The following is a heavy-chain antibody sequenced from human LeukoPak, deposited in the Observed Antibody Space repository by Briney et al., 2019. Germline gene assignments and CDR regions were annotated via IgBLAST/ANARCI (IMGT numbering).Heavy chain of an antibody. CDR3: AKAKGIAAAGPIDY. CDR1: GFSFRTHA. Sequence: GGSLRLSCVASGFSFRTHAIHWVRQAPGKGLEWVSGISWNSSSIGYADSVKGRFTISRDNAKNSLYLQMNSLRAEDTALYYCAKAKGIAAAGPIDYWGQGTLVTVSS. J-gene: IGHJ4*02. V-gene: IGHV3-9*01. D-gene: IGHD6-13*01. CDR2: ISWNSSSI.